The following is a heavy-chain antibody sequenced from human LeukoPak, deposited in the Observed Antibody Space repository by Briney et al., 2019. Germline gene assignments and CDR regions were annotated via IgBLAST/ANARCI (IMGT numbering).Heavy chain of an antibody. D-gene: IGHD2-2*01. CDR2: IYYSGST. Sequence: SETLSLICTVSGGSISSYYWSWIRQPPGKGLEWIGYIYYSGSTNYNPSLKSRVTISVDTSKNQFSLKLSSVTAADTAVYYCAREGQLLGWFDPWGQGTLVTVSS. CDR1: GGSISSYY. J-gene: IGHJ5*02. V-gene: IGHV4-59*01. CDR3: AREGQLLGWFDP.